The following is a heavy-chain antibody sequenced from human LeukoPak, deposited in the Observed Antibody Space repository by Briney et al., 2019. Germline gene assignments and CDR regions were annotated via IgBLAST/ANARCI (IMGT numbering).Heavy chain of an antibody. CDR3: VRAGWELDY. Sequence: GGSLRLSCAASGFSFSTYVMSWVRQAPGKGLEWVAHIKEDGTEEYYVDSVKGRFTISRDDAKSSLYLQMNSLTVEDTALYYCVRAGWELDYWGQGTLVTVSS. D-gene: IGHD1-26*01. J-gene: IGHJ4*02. CDR2: IKEDGTEE. V-gene: IGHV3-7*01. CDR1: GFSFSTYV.